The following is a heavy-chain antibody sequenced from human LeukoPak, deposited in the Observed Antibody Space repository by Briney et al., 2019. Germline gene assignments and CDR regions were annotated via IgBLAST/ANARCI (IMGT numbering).Heavy chain of an antibody. CDR3: AHSGSYIDY. Sequence: PGGSLRLSCAASGFTFSNYWMSWVRQAPGKGLEWVANIKEDGSEIHYVDSVKGRFTISRDNAKNSLYLQMNSLRGEDSAVYYCAHSGSYIDYWGQGTLVTVSS. V-gene: IGHV3-7*03. D-gene: IGHD1-26*01. CDR1: GFTFSNYW. J-gene: IGHJ4*02. CDR2: IKEDGSEI.